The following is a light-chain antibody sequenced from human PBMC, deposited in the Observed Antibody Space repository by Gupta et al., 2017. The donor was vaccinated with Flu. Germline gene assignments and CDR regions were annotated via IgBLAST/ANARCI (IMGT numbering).Light chain of an antibody. V-gene: IGLV2-14*01. CDR2: EVN. CDR3: SSYTMNILV. Sequence: GIITDVSTQNYVAWYQHHPGKSPRVLIYEVNNRPSGISDRFSGSKSGSTASLTISGLRPDDEADYFCSSYTMNILVFGGGTKVTVL. J-gene: IGLJ3*02. CDR1: ITDVSTQNY.